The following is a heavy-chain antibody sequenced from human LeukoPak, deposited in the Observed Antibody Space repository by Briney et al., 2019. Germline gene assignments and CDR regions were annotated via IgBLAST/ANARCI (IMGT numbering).Heavy chain of an antibody. Sequence: ASVKVSCKGSGYTFTSYGISWVRQAPGQGLEWMGWINPNSGGTNYAQKFQGRVTMTRDTAISTVYMELSRLRSDDTAVYYCARGGYGGNVIRDYMDVWGKGTTVTVSS. J-gene: IGHJ6*03. D-gene: IGHD4-23*01. V-gene: IGHV1-2*02. CDR3: ARGGYGGNVIRDYMDV. CDR2: INPNSGGT. CDR1: GYTFTSYG.